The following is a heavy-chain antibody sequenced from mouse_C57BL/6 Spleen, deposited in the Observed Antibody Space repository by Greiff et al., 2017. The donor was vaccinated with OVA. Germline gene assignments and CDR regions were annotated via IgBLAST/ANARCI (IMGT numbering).Heavy chain of an antibody. J-gene: IGHJ3*01. D-gene: IGHD1-1*01. V-gene: IGHV1-42*01. CDR3: ARDYGSSFAY. Sequence: VQLQQSGPELVKPGASVKISCKASGYSFTGYYMNWVKQSPEKSLEWIGEINPSTGGTTYNQKFKAKATLTVDKSSSTAYMQRKSLTSEDSAVYYCARDYGSSFAYWGQGTLVTVSA. CDR1: GYSFTGYY. CDR2: INPSTGGT.